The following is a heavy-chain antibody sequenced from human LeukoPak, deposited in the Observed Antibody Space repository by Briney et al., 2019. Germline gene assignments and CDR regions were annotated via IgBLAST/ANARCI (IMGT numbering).Heavy chain of an antibody. V-gene: IGHV1-3*01. CDR1: GYTFTNYS. Sequence: GASVKVSCKASGYTFTNYSLHWVRQAPGQGLEWMGWINAGNGATKYSQKFQGRVTITKDTSASTAYMELSSLRSEDTAIYYCARPYKRQLDFDHWGQETLVTVSS. CDR2: INAGNGAT. D-gene: IGHD1-1*01. J-gene: IGHJ4*02. CDR3: ARPYKRQLDFDH.